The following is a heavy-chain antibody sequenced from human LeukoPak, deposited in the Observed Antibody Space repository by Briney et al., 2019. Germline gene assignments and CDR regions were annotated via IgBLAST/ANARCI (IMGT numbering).Heavy chain of an antibody. CDR3: ADYGGNSLAFDI. CDR1: GYTLTELS. D-gene: IGHD4-23*01. V-gene: IGHV1-24*01. Sequence: ASVKVSCKVSGYTLTELSMHWVRQAPGKGLEWMGGFDPEDGETIYAQKFQGRATMTEDTSTDTAYMELSSLRSEDTAVYYCADYGGNSLAFDIWGQGTMVTVSS. J-gene: IGHJ3*02. CDR2: FDPEDGET.